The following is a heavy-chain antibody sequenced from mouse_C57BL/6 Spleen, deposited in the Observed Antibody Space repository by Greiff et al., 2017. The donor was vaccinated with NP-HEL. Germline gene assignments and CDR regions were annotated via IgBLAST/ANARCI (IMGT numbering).Heavy chain of an antibody. CDR1: GYTFTSYW. CDR3: ARGGDLYWYFDV. CDR2: IYPGSGST. J-gene: IGHJ1*03. D-gene: IGHD3-3*01. V-gene: IGHV1-55*01. Sequence: QVQLQQPGAELVKPGASVKMSCKASGYTFTSYWITWVKQRPGQGLEWIGDIYPGSGSTNYNEKFKSKATLTVDTSSSTAYMQRSSLTSEDSAVYYCARGGDLYWYFDVWGTGTTVTVSS.